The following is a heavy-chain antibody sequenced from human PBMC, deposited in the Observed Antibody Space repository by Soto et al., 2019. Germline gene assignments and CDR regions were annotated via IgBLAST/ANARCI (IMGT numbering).Heavy chain of an antibody. J-gene: IGHJ6*02. CDR1: GGTFSSYA. CDR3: TGNWNYENYYYGMDV. V-gene: IGHV1-69*01. Sequence: QVQLVQSGAEVKKPGSSVKVSCKASGGTFSSYAISWVRQAPGQGLEWMGGIIPIFGTANYAQKFQGRVTITADESTRTAYMELSSLRSEDTAVYYCTGNWNYENYYYGMDVWGQGTTVTVSS. CDR2: IIPIFGTA. D-gene: IGHD1-7*01.